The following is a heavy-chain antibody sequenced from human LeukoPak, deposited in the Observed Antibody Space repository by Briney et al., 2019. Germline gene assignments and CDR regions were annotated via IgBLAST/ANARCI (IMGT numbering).Heavy chain of an antibody. V-gene: IGHV1-3*01. CDR1: GYTFTSYA. Sequence: ASVKVSCKASGYTFTSYAMHWVRQAPGQRLEWMGWINAGNANTKYSQKFQGRVTITRDTSASTAYMELSSLRSEDTAVYYCARASITMVRGNWFDPWGQGTLVTVSS. CDR3: ARASITMVRGNWFDP. J-gene: IGHJ5*02. CDR2: INAGNANT. D-gene: IGHD3-10*01.